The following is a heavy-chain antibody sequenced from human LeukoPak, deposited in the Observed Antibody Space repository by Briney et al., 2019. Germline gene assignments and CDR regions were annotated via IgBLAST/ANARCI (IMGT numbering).Heavy chain of an antibody. J-gene: IGHJ4*02. CDR2: INPNSGGT. Sequence: ASLKVSCKASGYTFTGYYMHWVRQAPGQGLQWIGWINPNSGGTNYAQKFQGRVTMTRDTSISTAYMELSRLRSDDTAVYYCARDLNYYDSSGIFDYWGEGTVVSVSS. V-gene: IGHV1-2*02. CDR3: ARDLNYYDSSGIFDY. D-gene: IGHD3-22*01. CDR1: GYTFTGYY.